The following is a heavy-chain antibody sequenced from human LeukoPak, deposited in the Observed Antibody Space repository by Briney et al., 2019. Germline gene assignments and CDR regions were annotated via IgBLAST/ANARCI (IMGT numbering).Heavy chain of an antibody. CDR2: ISYDGSNK. CDR1: GFTFSSYA. D-gene: IGHD3-10*01. V-gene: IGHV3-30-3*01. CDR3: ASARGLGNYYSPNDY. Sequence: GGSLRLSCAASGFTFSSYAMHWVRQAPGKGLEWVAVISYDGSNKYYADSVKGRFTISRDNSKNTLHLQMNSLRPEDTAVYYCASARGLGNYYSPNDYWGQGTLVTVSS. J-gene: IGHJ4*02.